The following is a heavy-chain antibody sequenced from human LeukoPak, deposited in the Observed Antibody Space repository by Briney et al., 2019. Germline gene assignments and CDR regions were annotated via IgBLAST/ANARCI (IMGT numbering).Heavy chain of an antibody. CDR2: ISGSGGST. J-gene: IGHJ4*02. D-gene: IGHD6-13*01. V-gene: IGHV3-23*01. Sequence: TGGSLRLSCAASGFTFSSYAMSWVRQAPGKGLEWVSAISGSGGSTYYADSVKGRFTISRDNSKNMLYLQMNSLRAEDTAVYYCAKGGSSWYYFDYWGQGTLVTVSS. CDR3: AKGGSSWYYFDY. CDR1: GFTFSSYA.